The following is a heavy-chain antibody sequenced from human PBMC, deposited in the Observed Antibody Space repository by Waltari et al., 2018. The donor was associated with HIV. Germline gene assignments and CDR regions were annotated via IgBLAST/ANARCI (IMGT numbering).Heavy chain of an antibody. V-gene: IGHV3-9*01. D-gene: IGHD3-3*01. CDR2: ISWNSGIT. CDR3: AKGGSHLTIFEAWFDS. CDR1: GSTFDDHA. Sequence: EEQVVVSGGGLEQPGRSVRFACVDPGSTFDDHAMHWVRQSPGKGLEWVSGISWNSGITHYWDSVKGRFTISRDNAKNSLYLQSNSLTVEYTAFNYCAKGGSHLTIFEAWFDSWGQGTLVTFSS. J-gene: IGHJ5*01.